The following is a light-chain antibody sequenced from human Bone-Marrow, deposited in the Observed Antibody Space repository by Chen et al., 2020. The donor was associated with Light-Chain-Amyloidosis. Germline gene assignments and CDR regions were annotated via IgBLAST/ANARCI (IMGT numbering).Light chain of an antibody. Sequence: SYELTQPPSVSVSPGQTARITCSGDDLPTKYAYWYQQKPGQAPVLVIHRDPERPSGISERFSGSSSGRTAKLTISGVQAEDEADYHCQSADSSGTYEVIFGGGTKLTVL. CDR2: RDP. CDR3: QSADSSGTYEVI. CDR1: DLPTKY. V-gene: IGLV3-25*03. J-gene: IGLJ2*01.